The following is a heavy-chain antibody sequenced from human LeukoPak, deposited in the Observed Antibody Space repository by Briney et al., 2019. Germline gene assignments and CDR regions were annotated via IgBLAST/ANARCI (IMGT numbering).Heavy chain of an antibody. CDR3: ARGYDDSSGYSLDY. CDR2: LNPNSGDT. Sequence: GASVKVSCKASGYTFTDYYMHWVRQAPGQGLEWMGWLNPNSGDTNYAQKFQGRVSMTRDTSISTVYMELSSLRSEDTAVYYCARGYDDSSGYSLDYWGQGTLVTVSS. V-gene: IGHV1-2*02. CDR1: GYTFTDYY. J-gene: IGHJ4*02. D-gene: IGHD3-22*01.